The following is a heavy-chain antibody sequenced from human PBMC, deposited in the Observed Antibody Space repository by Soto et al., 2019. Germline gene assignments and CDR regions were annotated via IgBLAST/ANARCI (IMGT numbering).Heavy chain of an antibody. CDR2: IWYDGSNK. V-gene: IGHV3-33*01. Sequence: GGSLRLSCAASGFTFSSYGMHWVRQAPGKGLEWVAVIWYDGSNKYYADSVKGRFTISRDNSKNTLYLQMNSLRAEDTAVYYCHSSPEYQTIPGRSNHGMEVCHQGTTVTVS. CDR3: HSSPEYQTIPGRSNHGMEV. CDR1: GFTFSSYG. D-gene: IGHD2-2*01. J-gene: IGHJ6*02.